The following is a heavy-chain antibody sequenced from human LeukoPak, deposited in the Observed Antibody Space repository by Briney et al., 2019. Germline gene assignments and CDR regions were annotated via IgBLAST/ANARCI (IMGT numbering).Heavy chain of an antibody. CDR1: GGSISSSSYY. D-gene: IGHD1-14*01. CDR2: IYYSGTT. Sequence: SETLSLTCTVSGGSISSSSYYWGWIRQPPGKGLEWIGSIYYSGTTYYNPSLKSRVTISVDTSKNQFSLKLSSVTAADTAVYYCTSGTLSYYYMDVWGKGTTVTISS. V-gene: IGHV4-39*07. CDR3: TSGTLSYYYMDV. J-gene: IGHJ6*03.